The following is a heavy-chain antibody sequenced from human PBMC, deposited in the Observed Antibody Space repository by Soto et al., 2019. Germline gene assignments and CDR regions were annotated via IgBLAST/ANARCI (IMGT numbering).Heavy chain of an antibody. CDR3: TRGYYDSSGFDY. V-gene: IGHV3-49*04. Sequence: PGGSLRLSCTASGFTFGDYAMSWVRQAPGKGLEWVGFIRSKAYGGTTEYAASVKGRFTISRDDSKSIAYLQMNSLKTEDTAVYYCTRGYYDSSGFDYWGQGXLVTVSS. D-gene: IGHD3-22*01. CDR1: GFTFGDYA. J-gene: IGHJ4*02. CDR2: IRSKAYGGTT.